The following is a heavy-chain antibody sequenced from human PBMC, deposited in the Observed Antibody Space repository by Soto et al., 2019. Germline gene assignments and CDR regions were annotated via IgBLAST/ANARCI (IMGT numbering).Heavy chain of an antibody. CDR3: ARHPGYYDILTGYTTYYFDY. V-gene: IGHV4-61*01. Sequence: PSETLSLTFTVSGGSISSGYYYWTWIRQPPGQGLEWIGYIYYRGNTDYNPSLKSRVTISLDTPKNQFSLKLSSVTAADTAVYYCARHPGYYDILTGYTTYYFDYWGQGILVTVYS. J-gene: IGHJ4*02. D-gene: IGHD3-9*01. CDR1: GGSISSGYYY. CDR2: IYYRGNT.